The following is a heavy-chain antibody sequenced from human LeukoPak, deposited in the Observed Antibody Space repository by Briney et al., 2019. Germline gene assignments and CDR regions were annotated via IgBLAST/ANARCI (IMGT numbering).Heavy chain of an antibody. J-gene: IGHJ6*03. Sequence: ASVKVSCKASGGTFSSYAISWVRQAPGQGLEWMGGIIPIFGTANYAQKFQGRVTITADKSTSTAYMELSSLRSEDTAVYYCARDPSAGTRDYYYYYMDVWGKGTTVTVYS. CDR1: GGTFSSYA. CDR2: IIPIFGTA. CDR3: ARDPSAGTRDYYYYYMDV. V-gene: IGHV1-69*06. D-gene: IGHD6-19*01.